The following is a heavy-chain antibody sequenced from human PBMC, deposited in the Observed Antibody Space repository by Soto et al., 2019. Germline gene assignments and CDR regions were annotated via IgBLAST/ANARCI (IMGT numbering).Heavy chain of an antibody. CDR3: AKRTVGWYFDL. J-gene: IGHJ2*01. V-gene: IGHV3-23*01. Sequence: GGSLRLSCAASGFSFGSYAMNWFRQAPGKGLEWVSVISGSGGSTYYADAVKGRFTISRDNSKNTLYLQMNSLRAEDTAVYYCAKRTVGWYFDLWGRGTLVTVSS. CDR1: GFSFGSYA. D-gene: IGHD4-17*01. CDR2: ISGSGGST.